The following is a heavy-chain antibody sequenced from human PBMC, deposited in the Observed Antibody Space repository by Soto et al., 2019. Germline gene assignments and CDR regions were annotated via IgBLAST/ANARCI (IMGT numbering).Heavy chain of an antibody. D-gene: IGHD6-19*01. J-gene: IGHJ4*02. CDR2: ITGSGGST. CDR1: GFSFSNYA. CDR3: AKGSSVSRPYYFDH. V-gene: IGHV3-23*01. Sequence: GSLRLSCVASGFSFSNYAMSWVRQAPGKGLEWVSAITGSGGSTFHADSVQGRLTISRDNSKTTLYLQMSGLRADDTAVYYCAKGSSVSRPYYFDHWSQGMLVTVSS.